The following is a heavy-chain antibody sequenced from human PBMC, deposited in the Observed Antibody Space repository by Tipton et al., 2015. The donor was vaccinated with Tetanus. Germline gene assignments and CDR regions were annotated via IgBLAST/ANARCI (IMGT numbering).Heavy chain of an antibody. CDR2: IYPGDSDT. Sequence: VQLVQSGAELRKPGESLKISCKGSGYSFNNFWIGWVRQKPGKGLEWMGIIYPGDSDTTYSPSFQGQVTISADRFINTAYLQWSSLKASDTATYYCARRLGPYTGDQIWHFDLWGRGTLVTVTS. CDR3: ARRLGPYTGDQIWHFDL. J-gene: IGHJ2*01. V-gene: IGHV5-51*01. D-gene: IGHD7-27*01. CDR1: GYSFNNFW.